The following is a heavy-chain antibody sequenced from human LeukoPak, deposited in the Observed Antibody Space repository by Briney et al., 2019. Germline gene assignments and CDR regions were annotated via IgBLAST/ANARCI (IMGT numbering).Heavy chain of an antibody. Sequence: SETLSLSCTVAGGSISSYYWSWIRQPPGEGVEWSGYIYYSGSTNYNPSLKGRVTISVDTSKNQFSLKLSSVTAADTAVYYCARVGSGVADYWGQGTLVTVSS. CDR2: IYYSGST. V-gene: IGHV4-59*01. D-gene: IGHD6-19*01. CDR1: GGSISSYY. J-gene: IGHJ4*02. CDR3: ARVGSGVADY.